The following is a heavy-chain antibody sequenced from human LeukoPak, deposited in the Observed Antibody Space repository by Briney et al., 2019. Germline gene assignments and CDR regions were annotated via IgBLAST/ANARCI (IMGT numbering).Heavy chain of an antibody. J-gene: IGHJ4*02. CDR1: GFTFSSYG. V-gene: IGHV3-30*02. CDR2: IRYDGSNK. Sequence: PGGSLRLSCAASGFTFSSYGMHWVRQAPGKGLEWVAFIRYDGSNKYYADSVKGRFTISRDNSKNTLYLQMNSLRAEDTAVYYCAKDIFRKLTGEGDYWGQGTLVTVSS. D-gene: IGHD7-27*01. CDR3: AKDIFRKLTGEGDY.